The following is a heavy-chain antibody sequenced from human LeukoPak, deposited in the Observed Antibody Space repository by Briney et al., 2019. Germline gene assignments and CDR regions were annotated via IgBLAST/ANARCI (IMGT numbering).Heavy chain of an antibody. CDR2: ISYDGSNK. D-gene: IGHD2-21*02. CDR3: AKEGDYYFDY. J-gene: IGHJ4*02. CDR1: GFTFSSYG. V-gene: IGHV3-30*18. Sequence: QAGGSLRLSCAASGFTFSSYGMHWVRQAPGKGLEWVAVISYDGSNKYYADSVKGRFTISRDNSKNTLYLQMNSLRAEDTAVYYCAKEGDYYFDYWGQGTLVTVSS.